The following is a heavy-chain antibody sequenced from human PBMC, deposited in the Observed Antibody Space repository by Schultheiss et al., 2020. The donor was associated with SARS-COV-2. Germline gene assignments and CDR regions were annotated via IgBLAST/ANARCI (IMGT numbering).Heavy chain of an antibody. V-gene: IGHV1-18*01. Sequence: ASVKVSCKASGYTFTSYGISWVRQAPGQGLEWMGWISAYNGNTNYAQKLQGRVTMTTDTSTSTAYMELRSLRSDDTAVYYCARAGLLHYYDSSGYYPFDYWGQGTLVTVSS. D-gene: IGHD3-22*01. J-gene: IGHJ4*02. CDR2: ISAYNGNT. CDR3: ARAGLLHYYDSSGYYPFDY. CDR1: GYTFTSYG.